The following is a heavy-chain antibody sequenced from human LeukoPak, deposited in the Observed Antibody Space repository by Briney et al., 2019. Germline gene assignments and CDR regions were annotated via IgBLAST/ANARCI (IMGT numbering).Heavy chain of an antibody. CDR2: IRYDGSNK. V-gene: IGHV3-30*02. J-gene: IGHJ6*03. CDR1: GFTFSSYG. D-gene: IGHD3-22*01. CDR3: ANLFGVPSSGYYYEAHYYYYYMDV. Sequence: GGSLRLSCAASGFTFSSYGMHWVRQAPGKGLEWVAFIRYDGSNKYYADSVKGRFTISRDNSKNTLYLQMNSLRAEDTAVYYCANLFGVPSSGYYYEAHYYYYYMDVWGKGTTVTVSS.